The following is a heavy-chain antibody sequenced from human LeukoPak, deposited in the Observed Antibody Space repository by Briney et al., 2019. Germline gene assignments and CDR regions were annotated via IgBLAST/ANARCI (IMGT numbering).Heavy chain of an antibody. CDR2: ISGSGGST. D-gene: IGHD6-19*01. J-gene: IGHJ4*02. Sequence: GGSLRLSCAASGFTFSSYAMSWVRQAPGKGREWLSGISGSGGSTSYAVSGKGRFTISRDNSKNTLYLQMNTLRAEDTAVYYCAKVSGIGVAGYPLDSWGQGTLVTVSS. CDR3: AKVSGIGVAGYPLDS. CDR1: GFTFSSYA. V-gene: IGHV3-23*01.